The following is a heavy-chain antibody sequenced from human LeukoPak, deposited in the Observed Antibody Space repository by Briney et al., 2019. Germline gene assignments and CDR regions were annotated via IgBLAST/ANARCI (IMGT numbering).Heavy chain of an antibody. CDR3: STYSSSQGH. CDR2: IQYDGSYY. CDR1: GFRFSAYG. V-gene: IGHV3-30*02. J-gene: IGHJ4*02. Sequence: GGSLRLSCAASGFRFSAYGMYWVRQAPGKGLEWVAFIQYDGSYYYYGDSVKGRFTISRDNSKNTLYLQMNSLRAEDTAVCYCSTYSSSQGHWGQGTLVTVSS. D-gene: IGHD6-6*01.